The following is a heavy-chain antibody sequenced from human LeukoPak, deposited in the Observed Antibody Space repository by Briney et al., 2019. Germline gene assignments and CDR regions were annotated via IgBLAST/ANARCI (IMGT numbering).Heavy chain of an antibody. D-gene: IGHD1-7*01. CDR1: GFTFDLSA. J-gene: IGHJ4*02. CDR3: AKDAIPMNSVWDYFGK. V-gene: IGHV3-23*01. Sequence: GGSLRLSCAASGFTFDLSAMSWVRQAPRKGLEWDSFIGSTETYYAYSVRGRFTVSRDNSQNTLYLQMNSLRADDTAMYYCAKDAIPMNSVWDYFGKWGQGTQVTVSS. CDR2: IGSTET.